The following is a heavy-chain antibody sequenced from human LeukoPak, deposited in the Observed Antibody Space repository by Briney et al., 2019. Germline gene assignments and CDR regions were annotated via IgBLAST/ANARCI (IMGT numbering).Heavy chain of an antibody. V-gene: IGHV4-38-2*01. CDR3: ASKPTVIKSVYMDV. Sequence: PSETLSLTCVLSGYSINSGFFWGWMRQPPGKGLEWVGSIYTTGSTYYNTSLNSRVTISTDQSKNQLSLKLTSVTAADTAIYYCASKPTVIKSVYMDVWGKGTTVTVSS. CDR1: GYSINSGFF. D-gene: IGHD4-17*01. CDR2: IYTTGST. J-gene: IGHJ6*03.